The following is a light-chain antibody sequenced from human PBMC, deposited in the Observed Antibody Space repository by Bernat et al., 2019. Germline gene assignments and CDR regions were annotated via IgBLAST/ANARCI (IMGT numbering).Light chain of an antibody. CDR2: DAS. J-gene: IGKJ4*01. CDR3: QQRSNWPPLT. V-gene: IGKV3-11*01. Sequence: EIVLTQSPATLSLSPGERATLSCRASQSVSSYLAWYQQKPGQAHRLLIYDASNRATGIPARFSGSWSGTDFTLTIRSLEPEDFAVYYCQQRSNWPPLTFGGGTKVEIK. CDR1: QSVSSY.